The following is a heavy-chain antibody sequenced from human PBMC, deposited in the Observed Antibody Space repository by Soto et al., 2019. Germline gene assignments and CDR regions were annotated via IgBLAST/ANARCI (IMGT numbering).Heavy chain of an antibody. Sequence: SETLSLTCSVSGGFVSSSSYSWGWIRQSPGKGLEWIGTIYSSENTYYNPSLLSRVTISVDTSKNEFSLRLSSVTAADSAVYYCARLGAYYQSLDPWGPGTLVTVSS. CDR2: IYSSENT. J-gene: IGHJ5*02. D-gene: IGHD2-21*01. V-gene: IGHV4-39*01. CDR1: GGFVSSSSYS. CDR3: ARLGAYYQSLDP.